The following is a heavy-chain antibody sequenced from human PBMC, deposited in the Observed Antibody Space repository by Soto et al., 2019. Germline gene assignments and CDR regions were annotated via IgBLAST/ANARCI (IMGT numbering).Heavy chain of an antibody. CDR1: GGSISSGGYY. CDR3: ARSVFP. J-gene: IGHJ5*02. CDR2: IDYSGST. V-gene: IGHV4-31*03. Sequence: QVQLQESGPGLVKPSQTLSLTCTVSGGSISSGGYYWNWIRQHPGKGLEWIGYIDYSGSTYYNPYLKSRVSISVDTSTTRFSLKLTSVTAADTAVYYCARSVFPWGRGTLVTVSS.